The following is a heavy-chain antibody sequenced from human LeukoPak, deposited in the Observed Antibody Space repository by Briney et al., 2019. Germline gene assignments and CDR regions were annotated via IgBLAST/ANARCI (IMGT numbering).Heavy chain of an antibody. D-gene: IGHD1-26*01. CDR3: ASRGATRGVLMDTDAFDI. CDR1: GYTFTSYG. J-gene: IGHJ3*02. Sequence: ASVKVSCKASGYTFTSYGISWVRQAPGQGLEWMGWISAYNGNTNYAQKLQGRVTMTTDTSTSTAYMELRSLRSDDTAVYYCASRGATRGVLMDTDAFDIWGQGTMVTVSS. V-gene: IGHV1-18*01. CDR2: ISAYNGNT.